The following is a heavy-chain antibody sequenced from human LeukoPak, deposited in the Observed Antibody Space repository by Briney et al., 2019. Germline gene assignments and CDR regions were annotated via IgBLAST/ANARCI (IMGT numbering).Heavy chain of an antibody. V-gene: IGHV3-48*01. J-gene: IGHJ4*02. CDR1: GFTFSSYS. CDR3: ARVAPGADEYHIDY. Sequence: GGSLRLSCAASGFTFSSYSVNWVRQAPGKGLEWISYTSRRDGTSYYADSVMGRFTISRDNVKNSLYLQMNSLRAEDTAVYYCARVAPGADEYHIDYWGQGTLVTVSS. D-gene: IGHD1-26*01. CDR2: TSRRDGTS.